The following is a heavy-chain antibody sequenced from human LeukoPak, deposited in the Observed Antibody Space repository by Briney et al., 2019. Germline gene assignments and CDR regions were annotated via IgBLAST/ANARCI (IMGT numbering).Heavy chain of an antibody. J-gene: IGHJ4*02. Sequence: PGGSLRLSCAVSGFTVTSKYMSWVSQAPGKDLEWVSVIYPGRSTYYADSVKGRFTVSRDDSTNTVFLQMTTLRAEDTAIYYCARALWGIIPFDYWGRGTLVTVSS. D-gene: IGHD3-16*01. V-gene: IGHV3-53*01. CDR1: GFTVTSKY. CDR3: ARALWGIIPFDY. CDR2: IYPGRST.